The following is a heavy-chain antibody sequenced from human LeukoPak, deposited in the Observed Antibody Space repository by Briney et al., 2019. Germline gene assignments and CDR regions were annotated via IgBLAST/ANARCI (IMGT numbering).Heavy chain of an antibody. CDR2: IHHSGST. CDR3: ARGTDYYDSSGWLDP. Sequence: SETLSLTCTVSGDSISSGHYWDWIRQPPGRGLEWIGSIHHSGSTWYNPSLKSRVTISLDTSQTQISLRVASVTAADTAVYYCARGTDYYDSSGWLDPWGQGTLVTVSS. V-gene: IGHV4-38-2*02. CDR1: GDSISSGHY. D-gene: IGHD3-22*01. J-gene: IGHJ5*02.